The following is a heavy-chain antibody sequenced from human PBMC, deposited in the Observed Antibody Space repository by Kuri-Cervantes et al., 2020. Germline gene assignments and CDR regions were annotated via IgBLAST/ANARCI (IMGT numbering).Heavy chain of an antibody. D-gene: IGHD3-16*01. CDR2: IYHSGST. CDR1: GYSISSGYY. J-gene: IGHJ6*03. Sequence: SQTLSLTCAVSGYSISSGYYWGWIRQPPGKGLEWIGSIYHSGSTYYNPSLKSRVTMSVDTSKNQFSLKLSSVTAADTAVYYCARVVDYCTTGYCYYMDVWAKGTTVTVSS. CDR3: ARVVDYCTTGYCYYMDV. V-gene: IGHV4-38-2*01.